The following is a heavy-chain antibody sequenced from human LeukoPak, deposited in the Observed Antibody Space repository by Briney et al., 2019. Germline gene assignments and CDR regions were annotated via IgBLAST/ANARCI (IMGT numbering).Heavy chain of an antibody. CDR3: ARGDYYDSSGYYYGYYFDY. D-gene: IGHD3-22*01. CDR1: GGSFSGYY. V-gene: IGHV4-34*01. CDR2: INHSGST. Sequence: SETLSLTCAVYGGSFSGYYWSWIRQPPGKRLEWIGEINHSGSTNYNPSLKSRVTISVDTSKNQFSLKLSSVTAADTAVYYCARGDYYDSSGYYYGYYFDYWGQGTLVTVSS. J-gene: IGHJ4*02.